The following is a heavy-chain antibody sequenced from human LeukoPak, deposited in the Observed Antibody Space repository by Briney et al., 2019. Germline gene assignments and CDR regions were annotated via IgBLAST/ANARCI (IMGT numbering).Heavy chain of an antibody. CDR1: GFTFGDHA. CDR2: IRSKAYGGTT. CDR3: TRGTIQQWLDYGRDV. J-gene: IGHJ6*02. V-gene: IGHV3-49*04. Sequence: GRSLRLSCTASGFTFGDHAMSWVRQAPGEGLEGVGFIRSKAYGGTTEYAASVKGRFTISRDDSKSIAYLQMNSLKTEDTAVYYCTRGTIQQWLDYGRDVWGQGTTVIVSS. D-gene: IGHD5-18*01.